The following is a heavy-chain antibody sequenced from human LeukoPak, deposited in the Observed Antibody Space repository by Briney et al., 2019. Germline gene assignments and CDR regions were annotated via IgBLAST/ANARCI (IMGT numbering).Heavy chain of an antibody. Sequence: SETLSLTCAVYGGSFSGYYWSWIRQPPGKGLEWIGYIYYSGSTYYNPSLKSRVTISVDTSKNQFSLKLSSVTAADTAVYYCARVATISHFDYWGQGTLVTVSS. CDR2: IYYSGST. D-gene: IGHD5-12*01. V-gene: IGHV4-30-4*01. J-gene: IGHJ4*02. CDR3: ARVATISHFDY. CDR1: GGSFSGYY.